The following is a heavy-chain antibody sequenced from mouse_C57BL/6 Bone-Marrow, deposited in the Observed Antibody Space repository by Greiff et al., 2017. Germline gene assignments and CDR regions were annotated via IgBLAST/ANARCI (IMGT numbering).Heavy chain of an antibody. CDR2: IDPETGGT. CDR3: TRVLRSSWFAY. J-gene: IGHJ3*01. D-gene: IGHD1-1*01. CDR1: GYTFTDYE. V-gene: IGHV1-15*01. Sequence: VQLQQSGAELVRPGASVTLSCKASGYTFTDYEMHWVKQTPVHGLEWIGAIDPETGGTAYNQKFKGKAILTADKASSPASMELRSLTSEDSAVYYCTRVLRSSWFAYWGQGTLVTVSA.